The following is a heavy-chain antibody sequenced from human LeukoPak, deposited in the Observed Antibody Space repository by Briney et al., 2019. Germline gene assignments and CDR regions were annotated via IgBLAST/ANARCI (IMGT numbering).Heavy chain of an antibody. CDR2: IRYDGSNK. J-gene: IGHJ4*02. CDR3: AKFGRVYVDAATIDY. CDR1: GLTFSSYG. D-gene: IGHD5-18*01. Sequence: PGGSLRLSCAASGLTFSSYGMHWVRQAPGKGLEWVAFIRYDGSNKYYTDSVKGRFTISRDNSKNTLYLQMNSLRTEDTAVYYCAKFGRVYVDAATIDYWGQGTLVTVSS. V-gene: IGHV3-30*02.